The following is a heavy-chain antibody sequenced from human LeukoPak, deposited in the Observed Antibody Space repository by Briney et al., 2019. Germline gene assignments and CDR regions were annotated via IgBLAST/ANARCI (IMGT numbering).Heavy chain of an antibody. D-gene: IGHD2-2*02. CDR3: ASYTGNDAVDI. V-gene: IGHV4-61*02. Sequence: SQTLSLTCTVSGGSISSGSYYWSWIRQRAGKGLEWIGRIYTSGSTNYNPSLKSRVTISVDTSKNQFSLKLRSVTAADTAVYYCASYTGNDAVDIWGQGTMVTVSS. CDR1: GGSISSGSYY. CDR2: IYTSGST. J-gene: IGHJ3*02.